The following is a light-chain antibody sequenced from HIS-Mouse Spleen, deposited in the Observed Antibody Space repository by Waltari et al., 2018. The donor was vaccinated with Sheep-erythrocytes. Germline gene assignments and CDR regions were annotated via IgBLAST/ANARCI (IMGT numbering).Light chain of an antibody. V-gene: IGLV2-8*01. J-gene: IGLJ3*02. CDR3: SSYAGSNNWV. CDR1: SSDVGGYTY. Sequence: QSALTQPRSVSGSPGQSVTISCTGTSSDVGGYTYVSWYQQHPGKAPKLMIYGVSKRPSGVPDRFSGSKSGNTASLTVSGLQAEDEADYYCSSYAGSNNWVFGGGTKLTVL. CDR2: GVS.